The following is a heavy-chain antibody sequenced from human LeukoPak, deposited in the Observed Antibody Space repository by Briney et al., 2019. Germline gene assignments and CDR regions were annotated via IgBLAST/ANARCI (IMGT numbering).Heavy chain of an antibody. V-gene: IGHV3-23*01. CDR3: AKVRSSGWYYFDY. CDR2: ISGSGGST. CDR1: GFTVNNKY. Sequence: PGGSLRLSCAASGFTVNNKYMTWVRQAPGKGLEWVSAISGSGGSTYYADSVKGRFTISRDNSKNTLYLQMNSLRAEDTAVYYCAKVRSSGWYYFDYWGQGTLVTVSS. D-gene: IGHD6-19*01. J-gene: IGHJ4*02.